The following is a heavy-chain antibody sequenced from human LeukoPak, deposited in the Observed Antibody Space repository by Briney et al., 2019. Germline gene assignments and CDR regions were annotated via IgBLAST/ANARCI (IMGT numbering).Heavy chain of an antibody. CDR3: ARDMDTAMPSNWFDP. CDR1: GYTFTSYY. D-gene: IGHD5-18*01. V-gene: IGHV1-46*01. Sequence: GASVKVSCKASGYTFTSYYMHWVRQAPGQGLEWMGITNPSGGSTSYAQKFQGRVTMTRDTSTSTVYMELSSLRSEDTAVYYCARDMDTAMPSNWFDPWGQGTLVTVSS. CDR2: TNPSGGST. J-gene: IGHJ5*02.